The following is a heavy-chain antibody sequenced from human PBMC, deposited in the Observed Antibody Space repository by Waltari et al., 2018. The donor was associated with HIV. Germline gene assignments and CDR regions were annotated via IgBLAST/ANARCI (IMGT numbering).Heavy chain of an antibody. V-gene: IGHV4-39*01. CDR2: IYYSGST. CDR1: GGSISSSSYY. D-gene: IGHD3-22*01. CDR3: ASLMYDSRTGAFDI. J-gene: IGHJ3*02. Sequence: QLQLQESGPGLVKPSETLSLTCTVSGGSISSSSYYWGWIRQPPGKGLEWIGSIYYSGSTYYNPSLKSRVTISVDTSKNQFSLKLSSVTAADTAVYYCASLMYDSRTGAFDIWGQGTMVTVSS.